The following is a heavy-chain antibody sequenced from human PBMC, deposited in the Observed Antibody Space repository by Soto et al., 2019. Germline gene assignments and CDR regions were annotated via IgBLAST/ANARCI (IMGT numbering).Heavy chain of an antibody. D-gene: IGHD6-19*01. CDR2: ISYDGSNK. Sequence: QVQLVESGGGVVQPGRSLRLSCAASGFTFSSYGMHWVRQAPGKGLEWVAVISYDGSNKYYADSVKGRFTISRDNSKNTLYLQRNSLRAEDTAVYYCARGGGSGWYGEDYWGQGTLVTVSS. CDR3: ARGGGSGWYGEDY. V-gene: IGHV3-30*03. J-gene: IGHJ4*02. CDR1: GFTFSSYG.